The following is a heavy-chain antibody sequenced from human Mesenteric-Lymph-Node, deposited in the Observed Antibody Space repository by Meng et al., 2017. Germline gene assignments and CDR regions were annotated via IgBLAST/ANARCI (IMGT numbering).Heavy chain of an antibody. CDR3: AKDIVDYGDYGGLWFDP. D-gene: IGHD4-17*01. J-gene: IGHJ5*02. CDR2: IKQDGNEK. V-gene: IGHV3-7*03. CDR1: GFSFSNYW. Sequence: GESLKISCAASGFSFSNYWMSWVRQAPGKGLEWVANIKQDGNEKYYADSLRGRFTISRDDAKDSLYLQMNSLRAEDMALYYCAKDIVDYGDYGGLWFDPWGQGTLVTVSS.